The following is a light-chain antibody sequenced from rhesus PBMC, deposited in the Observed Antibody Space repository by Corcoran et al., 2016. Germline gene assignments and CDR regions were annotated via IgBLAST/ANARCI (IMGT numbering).Light chain of an antibody. Sequence: DIQMTQSPSSLSASVGDRVTITCRASQDITSDLAWYQQKPGKTPKLLISGASSLQSGIPSRFSGSGSGTDVTLTINSRQSEDFATYYCQHYYSTPPYSFGQGTKVEIK. V-gene: IGKV1-25*01. J-gene: IGKJ2*01. CDR2: GAS. CDR3: QHYYSTPPYS. CDR1: QDITSD.